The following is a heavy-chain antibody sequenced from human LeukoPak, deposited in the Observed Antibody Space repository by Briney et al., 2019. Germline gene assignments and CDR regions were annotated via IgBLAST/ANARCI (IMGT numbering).Heavy chain of an antibody. CDR1: GGSFSGYY. CDR3: ARVPDDYYDSSGHYSRYWYFDL. J-gene: IGHJ2*01. Sequence: PSETLSLTCAVYGGSFSGYYWSWIRQPPGKGLEWIGEINHSRSTNYNPSLKSRVTISVDTSKNQFSLKLSSVTAADTAVYYCARVPDDYYDSSGHYSRYWYFDLWGRGTLVTVSS. V-gene: IGHV4-34*01. D-gene: IGHD3-22*01. CDR2: INHSRST.